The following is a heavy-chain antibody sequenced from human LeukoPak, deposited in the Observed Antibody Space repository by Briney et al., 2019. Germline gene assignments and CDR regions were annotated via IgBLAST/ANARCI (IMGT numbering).Heavy chain of an antibody. V-gene: IGHV4-34*01. Sequence: SETLSLTCAAYGGSFSGYYWNWIRQPPGKGLEWIGEINHSGSTNYNPSLKSRVTISVDTSKNKFSLKLSCVTAADTAVYYCASRDYYYGMDVWGQGTTVTVSS. CDR2: INHSGST. J-gene: IGHJ6*02. CDR1: GGSFSGYY. CDR3: ASRDYYYGMDV.